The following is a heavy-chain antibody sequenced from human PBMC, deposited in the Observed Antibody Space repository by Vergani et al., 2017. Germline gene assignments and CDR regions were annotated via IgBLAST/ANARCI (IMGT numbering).Heavy chain of an antibody. Sequence: QVQLQESGPGLVKPSQTLSLTCTVSGGSISSGGYYWSWIRRHPGKGLEWIGYIYYSGSTYYNPSLKSRVTISVDTSKNQFSLKLSSVTAADTAVYYCARGRGAYDDKSLGEYFQHWGQGTLVTVSS. CDR3: ARGRGAYDDKSLGEYFQH. CDR1: GGSISSGGYY. CDR2: IYYSGST. V-gene: IGHV4-31*03. D-gene: IGHD5-12*01. J-gene: IGHJ1*01.